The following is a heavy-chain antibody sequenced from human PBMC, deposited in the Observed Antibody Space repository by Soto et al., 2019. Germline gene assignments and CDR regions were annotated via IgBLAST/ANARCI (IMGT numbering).Heavy chain of an antibody. CDR3: AKNPLGYSYEYYFDY. J-gene: IGHJ4*02. D-gene: IGHD5-18*01. Sequence: TGGSLRLSCAASGFTFSSYGMHWVRQAPGKGLEWVAVISYDGSNKYYADSVKGRFTISRDNSKNTLYLQMNSLRAEDTAVYYCAKNPLGYSYEYYFDYWAQGTLVTVSS. CDR1: GFTFSSYG. V-gene: IGHV3-30*18. CDR2: ISYDGSNK.